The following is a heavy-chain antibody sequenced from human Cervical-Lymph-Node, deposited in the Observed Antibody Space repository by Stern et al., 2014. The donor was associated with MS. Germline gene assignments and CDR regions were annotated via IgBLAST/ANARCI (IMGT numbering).Heavy chain of an antibody. Sequence: VQLVESGAEVKKPGASVKVSCKASRYTFTDYYVHWVRQAPGQGLEWMGWVNPDSGSTKYAQKYQDSVTRTRDTSISTAYMELTRLRSDDTAVYYCARAYGSGTFLGMDVWGQGTTVIVSS. V-gene: IGHV1-2*04. CDR3: ARAYGSGTFLGMDV. CDR2: VNPDSGST. CDR1: RYTFTDYY. J-gene: IGHJ6*02. D-gene: IGHD3-10*01.